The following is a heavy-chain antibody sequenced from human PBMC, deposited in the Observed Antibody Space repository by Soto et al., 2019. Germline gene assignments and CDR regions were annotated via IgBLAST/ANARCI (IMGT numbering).Heavy chain of an antibody. CDR1: GGSISTYY. V-gene: IGHV4-59*01. CDR2: VYYSGTT. D-gene: IGHD3-10*01. J-gene: IGHJ3*01. CDR3: ARVWGGAFDF. Sequence: SETLSLTCTVSGGSISTYYWSWIRQPPGKGLEWIGYVYYSGTTNYNPSLKSRVTISVDTSKNQFSLKLSSVTAADTAVYYCARVWGGAFDFWGQGTMVTVSS.